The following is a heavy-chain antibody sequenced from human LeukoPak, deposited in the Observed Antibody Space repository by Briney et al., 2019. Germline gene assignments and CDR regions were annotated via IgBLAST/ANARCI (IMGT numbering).Heavy chain of an antibody. Sequence: VASVKVSCKASGYTFTSYDIHRVRQATGQGLEWMGWMNPNTGKTDFAKKFQGRVTMTRNTSINTVYMELSSLRSEDTAVYYCARKLGAPHYFDFWGQGTLVTVSS. V-gene: IGHV1-8*01. J-gene: IGHJ4*02. D-gene: IGHD1-26*01. CDR1: GYTFTSYD. CDR3: ARKLGAPHYFDF. CDR2: MNPNTGKT.